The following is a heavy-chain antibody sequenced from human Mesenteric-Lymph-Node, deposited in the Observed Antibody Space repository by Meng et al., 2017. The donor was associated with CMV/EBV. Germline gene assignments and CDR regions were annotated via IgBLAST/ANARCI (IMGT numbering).Heavy chain of an antibody. J-gene: IGHJ4*02. D-gene: IGHD6-13*01. CDR1: GFIFGAYA. Sequence: GGSLRLSCTASGFIFGAYAMSWVRQAPGKGLEWVGFIRSKAYGGTAEYAASVKGRFTISRDDSKSIAYLQMNSLKTEDTAVYYCSRHIAAAGQSYATYDYWGQGTLVTVSS. CDR3: SRHIAAAGQSYATYDY. V-gene: IGHV3-49*04. CDR2: IRSKAYGGTA.